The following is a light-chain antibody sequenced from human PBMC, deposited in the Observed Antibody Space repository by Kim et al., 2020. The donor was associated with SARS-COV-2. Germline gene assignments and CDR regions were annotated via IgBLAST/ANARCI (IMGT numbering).Light chain of an antibody. Sequence: SYELTQPPSVSVSPGQTARITCSGDALPKQYAYWYQQKPGQAPVLVIYKDSERPSGIPERFSGSSSGTTVTLTISGVQAEDEADYYCQSADSSGTYFWV. CDR3: QSADSSGTYFWV. V-gene: IGLV3-25*03. J-gene: IGLJ3*02. CDR2: KDS. CDR1: ALPKQY.